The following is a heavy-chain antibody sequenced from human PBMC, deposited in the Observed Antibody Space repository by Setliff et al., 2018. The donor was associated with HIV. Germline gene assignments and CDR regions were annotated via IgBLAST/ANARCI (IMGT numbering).Heavy chain of an antibody. CDR1: GFTFSRYA. CDR3: AKAYGGDSLKDGSDI. D-gene: IGHD2-21*02. CDR2: LSYDGGNK. V-gene: IGHV3-30*18. Sequence: PGGSLRLSCAGSGFTFSRYAMHWVRQAPGKGLEWVAVLSYDGGNKYYADSVKGRFTISRDNSKNTLYVQMNSLRAEDTAVYYCAKAYGGDSLKDGSDIWGQGTMVTVSS. J-gene: IGHJ3*02.